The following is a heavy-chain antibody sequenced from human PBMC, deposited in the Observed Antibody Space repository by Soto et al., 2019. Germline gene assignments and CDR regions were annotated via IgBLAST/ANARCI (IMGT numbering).Heavy chain of an antibody. Sequence: QVQLQESGPGLVKPSETLSLTCTVSGGSISSYYWSWIRQPPGKGLEWIGYIYYSGSTNYNPSLKSRVTISVDTSKNQFSLKLSSVTAADTAVYYCARRHERGDFGYWGQGTLVTVSS. CDR1: GGSISSYY. CDR3: ARRHERGDFGY. V-gene: IGHV4-59*08. CDR2: IYYSGST. J-gene: IGHJ4*02.